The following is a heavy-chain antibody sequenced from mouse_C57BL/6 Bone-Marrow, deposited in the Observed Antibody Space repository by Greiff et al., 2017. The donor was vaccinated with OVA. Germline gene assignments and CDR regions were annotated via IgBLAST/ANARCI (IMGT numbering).Heavy chain of an antibody. CDR2: IYPRDGST. J-gene: IGHJ1*03. D-gene: IGHD1-1*01. Sequence: QVTLKESGPELVKPGASVKLSCKASGYTFTSYDINWVKQRPGQGLEWIGWIYPRDGSTKYNEKFKGKATLTVDTSSSTAYMELHSLTSEDSAVYFCARDYYGSAWYFDVWGTGTTVTVSS. CDR3: ARDYYGSAWYFDV. CDR1: GYTFTSYD. V-gene: IGHV1-85*01.